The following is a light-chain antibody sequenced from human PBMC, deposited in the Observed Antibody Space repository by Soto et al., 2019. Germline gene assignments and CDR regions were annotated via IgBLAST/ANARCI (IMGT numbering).Light chain of an antibody. CDR2: GAS. J-gene: IGKJ1*01. CDR1: QSVSSSY. V-gene: IGKV3D-20*02. CDR3: QQRSGWPT. Sequence: EIVLTQSPGTLSLSPGERATLSCRASQSVSSSYLAWYQRKPGQAPRLLIHGASTRAAGISDRFSGSGSGTDFTLTISRLEPEDFALYYCQQRSGWPTFGQGTKVDIK.